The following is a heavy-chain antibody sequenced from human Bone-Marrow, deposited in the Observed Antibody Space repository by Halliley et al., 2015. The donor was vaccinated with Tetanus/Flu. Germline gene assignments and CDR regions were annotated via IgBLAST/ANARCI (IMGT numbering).Heavy chain of an antibody. Sequence: TLSLTCAVSGGSISRGVYYWSWIRQPPGKGLEWIGYISYTGSTYYNPSLKSRFTILVDTSNDQFSLKLTSVTAADTAVYFCATARGGSSILAFWGQRFLVTFSS. J-gene: IGHJ4*02. CDR2: ISYTGST. V-gene: IGHV4-30-4*02. CDR3: ATARGGSSILAF. CDR1: GGSISRGVYY. D-gene: IGHD2-15*01.